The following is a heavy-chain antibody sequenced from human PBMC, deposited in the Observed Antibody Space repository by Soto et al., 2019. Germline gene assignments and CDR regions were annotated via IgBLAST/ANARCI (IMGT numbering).Heavy chain of an antibody. D-gene: IGHD3-16*01. CDR2: ISDDSSRT. CDR1: GFTVNTFE. V-gene: IGHV3-23*01. Sequence: EVQLLVYGGGLVQPGGSLRLSCAASGFTVNTFEMSWVRQAPGRGLEWVSFISDDSSRTYYADAVKGRFTISRDNSKYTLYLQMNSLTAEDTAVYACVKGGWLDFWGQGTLVTVSS. CDR3: VKGGWLDF. J-gene: IGHJ5*01.